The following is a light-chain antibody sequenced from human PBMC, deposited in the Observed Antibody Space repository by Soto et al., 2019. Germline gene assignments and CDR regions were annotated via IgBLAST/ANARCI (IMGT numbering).Light chain of an antibody. CDR1: QSISSW. V-gene: IGKV1-5*03. CDR3: HQRSNWPVA. J-gene: IGKJ1*01. CDR2: EAS. Sequence: APSPSPLSSSAGDSVTIPCRASQSISSWLAWYQQKPGKAPKLLIYEASTRETGIPARFSGSGSETEFTLTISSLEPEDFAAYYCHQRSNWPVAFGRGTKVDI.